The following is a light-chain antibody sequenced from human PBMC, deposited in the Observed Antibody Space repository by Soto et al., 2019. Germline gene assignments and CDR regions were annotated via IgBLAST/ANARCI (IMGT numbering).Light chain of an antibody. CDR1: QSISSY. CDR3: QQYNSYPIT. Sequence: DIQMTQSPSSLSASVGDRVTITCRASQSISSYLNWYQQKPGKAPKLLISTASTLQTGVPSRFSGSRSGTDFTLTISSLHPEDFATYYCQQYNSYPITFGQGTRLEIK. J-gene: IGKJ5*01. CDR2: TAS. V-gene: IGKV1-39*01.